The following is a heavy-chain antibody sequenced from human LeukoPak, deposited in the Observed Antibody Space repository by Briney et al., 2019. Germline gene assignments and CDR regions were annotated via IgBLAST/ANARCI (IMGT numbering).Heavy chain of an antibody. V-gene: IGHV4-4*02. CDR1: GGSISSSNW. Sequence: SGTLSLTCAVSGGSISSSNWWSWVRQPPGKGLEWIGEIYHSGSTNFNPSLKSRVTISVDKSKNQFSLKLSSVTAADTAVYYCARSIVGATYYFDYWGQGTLVTVSS. CDR2: IYHSGST. CDR3: ARSIVGATYYFDY. J-gene: IGHJ4*02. D-gene: IGHD1-26*01.